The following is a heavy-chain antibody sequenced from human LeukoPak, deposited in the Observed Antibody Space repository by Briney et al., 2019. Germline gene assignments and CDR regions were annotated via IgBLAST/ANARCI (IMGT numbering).Heavy chain of an antibody. Sequence: GGSLRLSCVASRFTFSNYWMSWVRQAPGKGLEWVANINQDGSKKPYADSMKGRFTISRDNAKESLYLQLNSLRADDTAAYYCAKWGPQCVGDYCPALDSWGQGTLVTVSS. D-gene: IGHD2-21*02. CDR2: INQDGSKK. V-gene: IGHV3-7*01. J-gene: IGHJ4*02. CDR3: AKWGPQCVGDYCPALDS. CDR1: RFTFSNYW.